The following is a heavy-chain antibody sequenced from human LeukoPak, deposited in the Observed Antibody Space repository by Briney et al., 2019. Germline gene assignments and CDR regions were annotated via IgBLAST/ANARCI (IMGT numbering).Heavy chain of an antibody. CDR2: IYTSGST. J-gene: IGHJ4*02. CDR1: GGSISSYY. D-gene: IGHD3-22*01. V-gene: IGHV4-4*07. CDR3: ARDLAGYYDSSAIYYFDY. Sequence: SETLSLTCTVSGGSISSYYWSWIRQPAGKGLEWIGRIYTSGSTNYNPSLKSRVTISVDKSKNQFSLKLSSVTAADTAAYYCARDLAGYYDSSAIYYFDYWGQGTLVTVSS.